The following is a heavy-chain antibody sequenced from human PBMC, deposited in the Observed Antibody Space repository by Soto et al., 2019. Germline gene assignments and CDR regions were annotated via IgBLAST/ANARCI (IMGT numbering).Heavy chain of an antibody. CDR2: IFYSGST. D-gene: IGHD2-8*01. V-gene: IGHV4-31*03. CDR1: GASITSTGYY. Sequence: QVQLQASGPGLVKPSQTLSVMCTVSGASITSTGYYWSWIRQLPGKGLEWTGSIFYSGSTYYNPFLASRVTISLDRSKNGFSLRLNSVTAADTAIYYCARTNDVWNGYGPLDYWGQGSLVTVSS. CDR3: ARTNDVWNGYGPLDY. J-gene: IGHJ4*02.